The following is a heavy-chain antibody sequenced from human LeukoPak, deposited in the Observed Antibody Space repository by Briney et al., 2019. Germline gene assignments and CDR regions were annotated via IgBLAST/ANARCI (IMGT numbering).Heavy chain of an antibody. CDR2: IVPILGTA. Sequence: SVKVSFKASGGTFSSYAISWVRQAPGQGLEWMGGIVPILGTANYAQNFQGRVTITADRSTTTAYMELSSLRSEDTAVYYCARVPQGSSWPYYFDYWGQGTLVTVSS. D-gene: IGHD6-13*01. CDR3: ARVPQGSSWPYYFDY. J-gene: IGHJ4*02. CDR1: GGTFSSYA. V-gene: IGHV1-69*06.